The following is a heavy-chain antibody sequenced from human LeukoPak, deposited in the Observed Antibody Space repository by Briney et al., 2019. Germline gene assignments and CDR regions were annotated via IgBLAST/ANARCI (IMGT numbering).Heavy chain of an antibody. CDR2: ISYDGSNK. Sequence: GGSLRLSCAASGFTFINYGMHWVRQAPGKGLEWVAVISYDGSNKHYADSVKGRFTISRDNSKNTLYLQMNSLRAEDTAVYYCAKDLSGRKGSFDYWGQGTLVTVSS. J-gene: IGHJ4*02. CDR3: AKDLSGRKGSFDY. V-gene: IGHV3-30*18. D-gene: IGHD3-10*01. CDR1: GFTFINYG.